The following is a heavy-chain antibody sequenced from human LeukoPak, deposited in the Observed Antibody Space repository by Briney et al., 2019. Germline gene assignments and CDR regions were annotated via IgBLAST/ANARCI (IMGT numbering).Heavy chain of an antibody. Sequence: SETLSLTCTVSGGSISSYYWSWIRQPPGKGLEWIGDIYYSGSNNYNPSLKSRVTISVDTSKNQFSLKLSSVTAADTAVYYCARGFDNWNDGYYYYGMDVWGQGTTVTVSS. CDR3: ARGFDNWNDGYYYYGMDV. CDR1: GGSISSYY. D-gene: IGHD1-20*01. CDR2: IYYSGSN. J-gene: IGHJ6*02. V-gene: IGHV4-59*01.